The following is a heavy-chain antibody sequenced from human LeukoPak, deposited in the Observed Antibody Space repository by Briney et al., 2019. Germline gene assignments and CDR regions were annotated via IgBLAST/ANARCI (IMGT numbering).Heavy chain of an antibody. D-gene: IGHD4-11*01. J-gene: IGHJ4*02. V-gene: IGHV3-23*01. CDR2: ITGSGATT. Sequence: PGGSLRLSCAASGFTFNNYVMSWVRQAPGKGLEWVSGITGSGATTYYADSVKGRFTSSRDNSKNTLYLQMNSLRAEDTAVYFCAKRPTTTTRDYWGQGTLVTVSS. CDR3: AKRPTTTTRDY. CDR1: GFTFNNYV.